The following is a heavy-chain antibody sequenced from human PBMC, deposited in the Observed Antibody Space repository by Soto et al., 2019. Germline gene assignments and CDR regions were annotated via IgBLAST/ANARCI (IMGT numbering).Heavy chain of an antibody. CDR3: ARDMFNDDYYGMDV. J-gene: IGHJ6*02. CDR2: ISYDGSNK. CDR1: GFTFSSYA. Sequence: GGSLRLSCAASGFTFSSYAMHWVRQAPGKGLEWVAVISYDGSNKYYADSVKGRFTISRDNSKNTLYLQMNSLRAEDTAVYYCARDMFNDDYYGMDVWAQGTTVPVS. D-gene: IGHD1-1*01. V-gene: IGHV3-30-3*01.